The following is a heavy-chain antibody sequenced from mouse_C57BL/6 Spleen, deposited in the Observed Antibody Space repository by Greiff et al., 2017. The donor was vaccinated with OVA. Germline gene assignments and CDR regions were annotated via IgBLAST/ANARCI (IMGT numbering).Heavy chain of an antibody. CDR1: GFTFTDYY. CDR3: ARWNYGSSYRAMDY. CDR2: IRNKANGYTT. Sequence: EVKLVESGGGLVQPGGSLILSCAASGFTFTDYYMSWVRQPPGKALEWLGFIRNKANGYTTEYSASVKGRFTISRDNSQSILYLQMNALRAEDSATYYCARWNYGSSYRAMDYWGQGTSVTVSS. D-gene: IGHD1-1*01. V-gene: IGHV7-3*01. J-gene: IGHJ4*01.